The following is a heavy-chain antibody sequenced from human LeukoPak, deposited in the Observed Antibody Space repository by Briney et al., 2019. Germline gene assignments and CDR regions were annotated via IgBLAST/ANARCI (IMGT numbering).Heavy chain of an antibody. D-gene: IGHD4-23*01. CDR2: INHSGIT. V-gene: IGHV4-34*01. J-gene: IGHJ5*02. CDR1: DGSFSSYY. CDR3: ARDGGSNNYWFDP. Sequence: SETLSLTCAVYDGSFSSYYWTWIRQPPGKGLEWIGEINHSGITNYRPSLKSRVTISVDTSKNQFSLKLTSVTTADTAVYYCARDGGSNNYWFDPWGQGTLVTVSS.